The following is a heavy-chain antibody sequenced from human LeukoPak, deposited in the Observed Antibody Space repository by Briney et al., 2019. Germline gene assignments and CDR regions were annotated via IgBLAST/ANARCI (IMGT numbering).Heavy chain of an antibody. CDR2: IYTSGST. V-gene: IGHV4-61*02. D-gene: IGHD2-2*01. CDR1: DGSISSALCY. Sequence: SQTLSLTCTVSDGSISSALCYWSWIRQPAGKGLEWIGRIYTSGSTNYNPSLKSRVTMSVDTSKNQFSLKLSSVTAADTAVYYCAGGSTSAYYYYMDVWGKGTTVTVSS. J-gene: IGHJ6*03. CDR3: AGGSTSAYYYYMDV.